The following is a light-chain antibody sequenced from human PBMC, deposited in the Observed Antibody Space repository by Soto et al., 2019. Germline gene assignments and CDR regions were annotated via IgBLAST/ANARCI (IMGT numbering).Light chain of an antibody. CDR1: QSVSSSY. J-gene: IGKJ1*01. Sequence: EIVLTQSPGTLSLSPGERATLSCRASQSVSSSYLAWYQQKPGQAPRLLIYGASSMATGIPDRFSGSGSGTDFTLTISRLEPEDFAVYYCQQYFSSLWTFGQGTKVEIK. V-gene: IGKV3-20*01. CDR3: QQYFSSLWT. CDR2: GAS.